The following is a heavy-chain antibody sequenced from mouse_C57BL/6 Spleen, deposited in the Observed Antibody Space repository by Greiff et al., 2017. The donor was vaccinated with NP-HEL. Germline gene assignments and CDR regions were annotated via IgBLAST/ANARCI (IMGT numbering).Heavy chain of an antibody. J-gene: IGHJ2*01. CDR2: IYPGDGDT. CDR1: GYAFSSYW. V-gene: IGHV1-80*01. CDR3: ARNYYGSFLFDY. Sequence: VKLQESGAELVKPGASVKISCKASGYAFSSYWMNWVKQRPGKGLEWIGQIYPGDGDTNYNGKFKGKATLTADKSSSTAYMQLSSLTSEDSAVYFCARNYYGSFLFDYWGQGTTLTVSS. D-gene: IGHD1-1*01.